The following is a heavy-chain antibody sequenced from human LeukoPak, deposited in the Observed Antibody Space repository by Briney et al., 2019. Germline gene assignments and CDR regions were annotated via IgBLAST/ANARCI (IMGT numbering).Heavy chain of an antibody. D-gene: IGHD1-1*01. V-gene: IGHV3-74*01. CDR3: GRELEPPGQPRDY. J-gene: IGHJ4*02. Sequence: PGGSLRLSCAVSGFTSSSYWMHWVRQAPGKGLVWVSRINNDGTYTVYADSVKGRFTISRDNAKNTLYLQMNSLRPEDTAVYYCGRELEPPGQPRDYWLKGTLVNVSS. CDR2: INNDGTYT. CDR1: GFTSSSYW.